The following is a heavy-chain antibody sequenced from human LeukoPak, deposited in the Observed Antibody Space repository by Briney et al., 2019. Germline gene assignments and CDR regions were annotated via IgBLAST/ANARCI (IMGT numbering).Heavy chain of an antibody. J-gene: IGHJ5*02. V-gene: IGHV4-39*01. CDR2: IFYSGSA. CDR1: GDSISSTSYY. CDR3: ARQHSDTSLFDP. Sequence: PSETLSLTCIVSGDSISSTSYYWAWIRQPPGKGLEWIGMIFYSGSAYYTPSLRGRVTLSVDTSRNQFSLNLISVTAADTGVYFCARQHSDTSLFDPWGQGTLVTVSS. D-gene: IGHD2-21*02.